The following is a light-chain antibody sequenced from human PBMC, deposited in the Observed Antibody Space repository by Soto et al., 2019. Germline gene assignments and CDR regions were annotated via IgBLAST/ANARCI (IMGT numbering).Light chain of an antibody. CDR2: DAS. CDR3: QQRSNWPWT. CDR1: QSVSSY. J-gene: IGKJ1*01. V-gene: IGKV3-11*01. Sequence: EILLTQSPATLSLSPGERATLSCRASQSVSSYLAWYQQKPGQAPRLLIYDASNRATGIPARFSGSGSGTDFTLTIRSLEPEDFAVYYCQQRSNWPWTFGQGTKVEIK.